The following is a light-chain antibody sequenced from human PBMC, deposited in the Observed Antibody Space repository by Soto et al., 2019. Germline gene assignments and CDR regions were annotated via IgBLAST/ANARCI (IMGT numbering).Light chain of an antibody. J-gene: IGKJ4*01. CDR3: QQSYSTPLT. CDR2: AAS. V-gene: IGKV1-39*01. CDR1: QSISSY. Sequence: IQMTQSTSSLSASVGDRFTITCRASQSISSYLNWYQQKPGKAPKLLIYAASSLQSGVPSRFSGSGSGTDFTLTISSLQPEDFATYYCQQSYSTPLTFGGGTKVDIK.